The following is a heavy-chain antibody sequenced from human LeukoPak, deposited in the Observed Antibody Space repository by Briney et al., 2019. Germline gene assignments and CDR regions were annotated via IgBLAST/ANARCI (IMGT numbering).Heavy chain of an antibody. CDR3: AREESPSAQSFDY. D-gene: IGHD3-3*01. J-gene: IGHJ4*02. CDR2: INPNSGGT. V-gene: IGHV1-2*02. Sequence: GASVKVSCKASGGTFSSYAISWVRQAPGQGLEWMGWINPNSGGTNYAQKFQGRVTMTRDTSIGTAYMELSRLRSDDTAIYYCAREESPSAQSFDYWGQGTLVTVSS. CDR1: GGTFSSYA.